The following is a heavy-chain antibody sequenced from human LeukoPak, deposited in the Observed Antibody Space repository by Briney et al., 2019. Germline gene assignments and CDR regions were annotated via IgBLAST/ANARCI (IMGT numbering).Heavy chain of an antibody. Sequence: PSETLSLTCTVSGGSISSSSYYWGWIRQPPGKGLEWIGSIYYSGSTYYNPSLKSRVTISVDTSKNQFSLKLSSVTAADTAVYFCARGQGYSSGWGASTFDYWGQGTLVTVSS. CDR3: ARGQGYSSGWGASTFDY. V-gene: IGHV4-39*07. D-gene: IGHD6-19*01. CDR1: GGSISSSSYY. J-gene: IGHJ4*02. CDR2: IYYSGST.